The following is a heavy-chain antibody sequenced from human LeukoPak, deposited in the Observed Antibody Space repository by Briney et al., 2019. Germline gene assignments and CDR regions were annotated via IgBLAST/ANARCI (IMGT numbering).Heavy chain of an antibody. J-gene: IGHJ4*02. Sequence: GGSLRLSCAASGFTFGTYTMNWVRQAPGKGLEWVSSISSGSDHIHYGGSVKGRFTISRDNAKNSLYLQMNSLRAEDTAVYYCARDPNGWASYWGQGTLVTVSS. D-gene: IGHD5-24*01. CDR2: ISSGSDHI. V-gene: IGHV3-21*06. CDR1: GFTFGTYT. CDR3: ARDPNGWASY.